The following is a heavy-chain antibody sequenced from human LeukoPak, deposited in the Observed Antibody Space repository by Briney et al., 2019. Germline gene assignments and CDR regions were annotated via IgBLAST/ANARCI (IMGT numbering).Heavy chain of an antibody. Sequence: GASVKVSCKASGYTFTGYYMHWVRQAPGQGLEWMGWINPNSGNTGYAQKFQGRVTMTRNTSISTAYMELSSLRSEDTAVYYCARMGVVLWFGEFNGMDVWGQGTTVTVSS. CDR1: GYTFTGYY. D-gene: IGHD3-10*01. CDR3: ARMGVVLWFGEFNGMDV. CDR2: INPNSGNT. J-gene: IGHJ6*02. V-gene: IGHV1-8*02.